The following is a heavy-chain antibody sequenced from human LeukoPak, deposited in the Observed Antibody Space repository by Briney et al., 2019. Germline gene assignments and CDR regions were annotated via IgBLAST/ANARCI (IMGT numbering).Heavy chain of an antibody. CDR2: IKQDGSEI. Sequence: GGSLRLSCAASGFTFRSYWMSWVRQAPGKGLEWVANIKQDGSEIYYADSVKGRFTISRDNAKNSLYLQMNSLRAEDTAVYYCARGRDGYNLVDAFDIWGQGIMVTVSS. CDR1: GFTFRSYW. V-gene: IGHV3-7*01. D-gene: IGHD5-24*01. J-gene: IGHJ3*02. CDR3: ARGRDGYNLVDAFDI.